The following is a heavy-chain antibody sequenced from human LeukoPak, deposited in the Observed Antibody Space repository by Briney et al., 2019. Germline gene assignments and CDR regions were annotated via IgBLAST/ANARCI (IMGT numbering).Heavy chain of an antibody. CDR3: SVWSEMATSSVDY. CDR2: IRSKGKNFAT. V-gene: IGHV3-73*01. J-gene: IGHJ4*02. CDR1: GFTFSGSA. D-gene: IGHD5-24*01. Sequence: PGGSLRLSCAASGFTFSGSAVHWVRQASGKGLEWVGRIRSKGKNFATAYAASVKDRFTISRDDSKNTSYLQMNSLKTEDTAVYYCSVWSEMATSSVDYWGQGTLVTVSS.